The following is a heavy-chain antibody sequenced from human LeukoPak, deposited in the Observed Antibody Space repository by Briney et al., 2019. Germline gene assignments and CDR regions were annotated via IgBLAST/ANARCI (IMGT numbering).Heavy chain of an antibody. D-gene: IGHD4-23*01. CDR2: IIPILGIA. CDR1: GGTFSSYA. V-gene: IGHV1-69*04. Sequence: GASVKVSCKASGGTFSSYAISWVRQAPGQGLEWMGRIIPILGIANYAQKFQGRVTITADKSTSTAYMELSSLRSEDTAVYYCARDMDYGGNYLWGQGTLVTVSS. J-gene: IGHJ4*02. CDR3: ARDMDYGGNYL.